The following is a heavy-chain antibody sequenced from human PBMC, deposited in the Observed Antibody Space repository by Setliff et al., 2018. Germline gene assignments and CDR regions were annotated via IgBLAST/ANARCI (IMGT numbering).Heavy chain of an antibody. CDR2: MQTDGITK. D-gene: IGHD6-6*01. V-gene: IGHV3-30*02. CDR1: GITLSYSA. Sequence: GGSLRLSCEVSGITLSYSAMDWIRQTPGKGLEWVAFMQTDGITKNYADSVKGRFTMSRDISKNMVSLQMNSLRLEDTAIYYCATLGDSSVGYWGQGTLVTVSS. CDR3: ATLGDSSVGY. J-gene: IGHJ4*02.